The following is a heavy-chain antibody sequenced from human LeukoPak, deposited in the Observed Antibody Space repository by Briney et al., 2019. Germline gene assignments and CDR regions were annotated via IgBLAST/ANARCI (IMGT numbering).Heavy chain of an antibody. Sequence: GGSLRLSCAASGFTVSSNYMSWVRQAPGKGLEWVSVIHSGGSTYYADSVKGRFTISRDNSKNTLYLQMNSLRAEDTAVYYCARENSGYDWGHYYYYMDVWGKGTTVTVSS. CDR3: ARENSGYDWGHYYYYMDV. J-gene: IGHJ6*03. CDR1: GFTVSSNY. CDR2: IHSGGST. D-gene: IGHD5-12*01. V-gene: IGHV3-53*01.